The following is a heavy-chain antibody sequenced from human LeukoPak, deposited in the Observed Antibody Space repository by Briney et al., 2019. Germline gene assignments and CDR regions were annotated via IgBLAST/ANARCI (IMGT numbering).Heavy chain of an antibody. V-gene: IGHV4-39*01. J-gene: IGHJ4*02. CDR3: ARQHRKGTYGSGSYRRDEGRY. CDR2: IYYSGST. Sequence: SETLSLTCTVSGGPLTRSLSYWGWIRQPPGKGLEWIGSIYYSGSTYYNPSLKSRVTISVDTSKNQFSLKLSSVTAADTAVYYCARQHRKGTYGSGSYRRDEGRYWGQGTLVTVSS. CDR1: GGPLTRSLSY. D-gene: IGHD3-10*01.